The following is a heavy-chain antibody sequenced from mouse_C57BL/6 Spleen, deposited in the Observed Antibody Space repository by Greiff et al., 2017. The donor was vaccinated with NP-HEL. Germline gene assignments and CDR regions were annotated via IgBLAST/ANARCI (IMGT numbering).Heavy chain of an antibody. CDR2: ISSGSSTI. D-gene: IGHD1-1*01. V-gene: IGHV5-17*01. CDR3: AYYYGSSYGYAMDY. CDR1: GFTFSDYG. Sequence: VQLKESGGGLVKPGGSLKLSCAASGFTFSDYGMHWVRQAPEKGLEWVAYISSGSSTIYYADTVQGRFTISRDNAKNTLFLQMTSLRSEDTSMDYWAYYYGSSYGYAMDYWGQGTSVTVSS. J-gene: IGHJ4*01.